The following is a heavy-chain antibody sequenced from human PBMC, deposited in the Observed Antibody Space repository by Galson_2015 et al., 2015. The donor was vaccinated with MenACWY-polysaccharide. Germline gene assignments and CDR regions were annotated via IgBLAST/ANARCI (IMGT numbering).Heavy chain of an antibody. V-gene: IGHV3-30*18. Sequence: SLRLSCAASGFTFSSYGMHWVRQAPGKGLEWVTYMTYDGNDQNYAGSVKGRFTISRDNSKSMLYLQMDSLRPEDTAVYYCAKRDARNRGPFDLWRQGPLVTVSA. CDR3: AKRDARNRGPFDL. CDR1: GFTFSSYG. CDR2: MTYDGNDQ. J-gene: IGHJ5*02. D-gene: IGHD5-24*01.